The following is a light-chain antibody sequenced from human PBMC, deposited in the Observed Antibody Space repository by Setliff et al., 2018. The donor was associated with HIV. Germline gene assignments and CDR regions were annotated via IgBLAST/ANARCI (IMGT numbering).Light chain of an antibody. Sequence: QSVLTQPPAVSAASGQKVTISCSGSSSNIGKNSVSWYQQLPGTTPTLLIYENNKRPSGIPDRFSGSKSGTSATLGITGLQTGDEADYYCGTWDSSLTVYVFGIGTKVTVL. CDR2: ENN. V-gene: IGLV1-51*02. J-gene: IGLJ1*01. CDR1: SSNIGKNS. CDR3: GTWDSSLTVYV.